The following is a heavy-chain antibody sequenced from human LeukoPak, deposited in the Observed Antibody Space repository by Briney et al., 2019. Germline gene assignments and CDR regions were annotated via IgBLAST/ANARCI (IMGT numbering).Heavy chain of an antibody. V-gene: IGHV4-34*01. D-gene: IGHD2-2*01. CDR1: GGSFRGYY. CDR2: INHSGST. J-gene: IGHJ5*02. Sequence: PSETLSLTCAVYGGSFRGYYWSWIRQPPGKGLEWIGEINHSGSTNYNPSLKSRVTISVDTSKNQFSLKLSSVTAADTAVYYCARPRGRYCSSTSCHSSNNWFDPWGQGTLVTVSS. CDR3: ARPRGRYCSSTSCHSSNNWFDP.